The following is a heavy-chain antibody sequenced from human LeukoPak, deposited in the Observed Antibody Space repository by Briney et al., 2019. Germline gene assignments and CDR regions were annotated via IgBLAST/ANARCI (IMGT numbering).Heavy chain of an antibody. Sequence: ASVTVSCKASGYTFTGYYMHWVRQAPGQGLEWMGWINPNSGGTNYAQKFQGRVTMTRDTSISTAYMELSRLRSDDTAVYYCARDQGGETLDAFDIWGQGTMVTVSS. J-gene: IGHJ3*02. D-gene: IGHD3-16*01. V-gene: IGHV1-2*02. CDR3: ARDQGGETLDAFDI. CDR2: INPNSGGT. CDR1: GYTFTGYY.